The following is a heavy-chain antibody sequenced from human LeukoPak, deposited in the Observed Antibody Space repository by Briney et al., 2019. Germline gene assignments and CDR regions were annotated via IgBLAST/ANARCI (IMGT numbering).Heavy chain of an antibody. CDR1: GFTVSNSY. Sequence: PGGSLRLSCVASGFTVSNSYMSWVRQAPGKGLEWVAVISYDGSNKYYADSVKGRFTISRDNSKNTLYLQMNSLRAEDTAVYYCARVGSVNYYYYGMDVWGQGTTVTVSS. J-gene: IGHJ6*02. D-gene: IGHD1-26*01. CDR2: ISYDGSNK. V-gene: IGHV3-30*03. CDR3: ARVGSVNYYYYGMDV.